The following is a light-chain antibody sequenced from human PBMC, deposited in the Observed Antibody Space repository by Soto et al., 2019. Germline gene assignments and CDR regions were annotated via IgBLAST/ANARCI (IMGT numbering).Light chain of an antibody. J-gene: IGKJ3*01. Sequence: EIVLTQSPATLSLSPGERATLSCRASQSVSTYLGWYQEKPGQPPRLLISEASNRATGIPARFSGSGSGTDFTLTISSLEPEDFAVYYCQHYTTYSGTFGPGTKVDIK. CDR1: QSVSTY. CDR2: EAS. V-gene: IGKV3-11*01. CDR3: QHYTTYSGT.